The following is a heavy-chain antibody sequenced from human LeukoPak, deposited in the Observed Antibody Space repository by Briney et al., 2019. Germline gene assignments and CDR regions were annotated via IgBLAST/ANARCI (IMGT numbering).Heavy chain of an antibody. V-gene: IGHV1-69*06. J-gene: IGHJ4*02. Sequence: SVKVSCKASGGTFSGYAISWVRQAPGQGLEWMGGIIPIFGTANYAQKFQGRVTITADKSTSTAYMELSSLRSEDTAVYYCARVLSTVTTGWTWGYWGQGTLVTVSS. CDR1: GGTFSGYA. CDR3: ARVLSTVTTGWTWGY. CDR2: IIPIFGTA. D-gene: IGHD4-17*01.